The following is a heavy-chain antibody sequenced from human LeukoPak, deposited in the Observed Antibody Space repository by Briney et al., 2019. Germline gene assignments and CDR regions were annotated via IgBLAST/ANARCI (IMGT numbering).Heavy chain of an antibody. CDR2: INPNSGGT. J-gene: IGHJ4*02. CDR1: GYTFTSYG. D-gene: IGHD3-10*01. CDR3: ARLYGSGSYITFAVDY. Sequence: ASVKVSCKASGYTFTSYGISWVRQAPGQGLEWMGWINPNSGGTNYAQKFQGRVTMTRDTSISTAYMELSRLRSDDTAVYYCARLYGSGSYITFAVDYWGQGTLVTVSS. V-gene: IGHV1-2*02.